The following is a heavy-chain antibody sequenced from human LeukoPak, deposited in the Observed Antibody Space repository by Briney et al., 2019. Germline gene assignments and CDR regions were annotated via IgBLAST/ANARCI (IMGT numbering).Heavy chain of an antibody. CDR1: GGSFSGYY. CDR2: IKHSGST. CDR3: ASVTRFYRTFDY. D-gene: IGHD1-14*01. V-gene: IGHV4-34*01. J-gene: IGHJ4*02. Sequence: PSETLSLTCAVYGGSFSGYYWSWIRQPPGKGLEWIGEIKHSGSTNYNPSLKSRVTISVDTSKNQLSLKLSSVTAADTAVYYCASVTRFYRTFDYWGQGTLVTVSS.